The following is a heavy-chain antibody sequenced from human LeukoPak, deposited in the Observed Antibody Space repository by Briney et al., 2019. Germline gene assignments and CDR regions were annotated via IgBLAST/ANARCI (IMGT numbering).Heavy chain of an antibody. V-gene: IGHV3-33*06. CDR1: GFSFSTYG. CDR2: SWCHGSDE. J-gene: IGHJ4*02. Sequence: GGSLRLSCAASGFSFSTYGMHWVRQAPGKGLEWVAISWCHGSDEYYADSVKGRFTISRDSSENTVHLQMDGLRAEDTAVYYCVKEAPGTTIYYWGQGTLVTVSS. CDR3: VKEAPGTTIYY. D-gene: IGHD4-11*01.